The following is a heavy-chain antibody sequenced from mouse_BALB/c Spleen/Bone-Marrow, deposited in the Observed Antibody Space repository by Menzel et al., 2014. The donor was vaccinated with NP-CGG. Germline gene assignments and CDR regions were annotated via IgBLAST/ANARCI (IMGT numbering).Heavy chain of an antibody. Sequence: EVKLQESGGGLVQPGGSRKLSCAASGFTFRSFGMHWVRQAPEKGLEWVAYISSDSSAVYYADTVKGRFTISRDNPKNTLFLQMTSLRSEDTAMYYCTRGGNWDDFDYWGQGTTLTVSS. CDR2: ISSDSSAV. CDR1: GFTFRSFG. J-gene: IGHJ2*01. D-gene: IGHD4-1*01. CDR3: TRGGNWDDFDY. V-gene: IGHV5-17*02.